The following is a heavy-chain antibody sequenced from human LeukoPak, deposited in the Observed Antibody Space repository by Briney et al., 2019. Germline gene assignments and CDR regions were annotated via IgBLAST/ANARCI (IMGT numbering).Heavy chain of an antibody. J-gene: IGHJ5*02. Sequence: SETLSLTCAVYGGSFSGYYWSWIRQPPGKGLEWIGEINHSGSTNYNPSLKSRVTISVDTSKNQFSLKLSSVTAADTAVYYCARGFYSSSWYQYNWFDPWAREPWSPSPQ. CDR1: GGSFSGYY. CDR3: ARGFYSSSWYQYNWFDP. D-gene: IGHD6-13*01. V-gene: IGHV4-34*01. CDR2: INHSGST.